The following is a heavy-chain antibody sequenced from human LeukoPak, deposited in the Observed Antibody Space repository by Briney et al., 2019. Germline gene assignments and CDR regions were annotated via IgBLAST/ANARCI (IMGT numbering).Heavy chain of an antibody. D-gene: IGHD4-17*01. V-gene: IGHV1-18*01. Sequence: ASGKVSCKASGYIFSTFGISWVRQAPGQGLEWMGWIGAYNDNTNYAQNVQGRVTVTTDTSTSTAYMELRSLTSDDTAVYYCARAGATVTTHFDYWGQGTLVTVSS. CDR3: ARAGATVTTHFDY. J-gene: IGHJ4*02. CDR1: GYIFSTFG. CDR2: IGAYNDNT.